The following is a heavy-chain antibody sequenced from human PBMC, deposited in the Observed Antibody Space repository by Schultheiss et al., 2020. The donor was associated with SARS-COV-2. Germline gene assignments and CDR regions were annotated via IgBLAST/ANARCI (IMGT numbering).Heavy chain of an antibody. D-gene: IGHD2-2*01. J-gene: IGHJ6*02. Sequence: SETLSLTCTVSGGSISSSSYYWGWIRQPPGKGLEWIGYIYYSGSTNYNPSLKSRVTISVDTSKNQFSLKVTSVTAADTAVYYCARGRGVGVVVVPAAMSLRYGLDVWGQGTTVTVSS. CDR3: ARGRGVGVVVVPAAMSLRYGLDV. CDR1: GGSISSSSYY. V-gene: IGHV4-39*07. CDR2: IYYSGST.